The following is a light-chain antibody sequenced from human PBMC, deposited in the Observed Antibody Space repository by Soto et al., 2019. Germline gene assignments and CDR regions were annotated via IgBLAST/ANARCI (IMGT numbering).Light chain of an antibody. CDR3: QQYKDWPRT. J-gene: IGKJ1*01. CDR2: GAS. V-gene: IGKV3-15*01. Sequence: EIVMTQSPATVSVSPGERASLSCRASQSVSSDLAWYQQKPGQAPRLLIYGASTRATGISARFSGSGSGTEFTLTISSLQSEDFAVYYCQQYKDWPRTFGQGTKVEIK. CDR1: QSVSSD.